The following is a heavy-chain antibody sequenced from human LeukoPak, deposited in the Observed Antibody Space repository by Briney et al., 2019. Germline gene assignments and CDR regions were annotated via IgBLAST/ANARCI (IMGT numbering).Heavy chain of an antibody. J-gene: IGHJ3*02. CDR2: IHYTGST. V-gene: IGHV4-30-4*01. CDR3: ARDIRYCGGGSCYPDAFDI. D-gene: IGHD2-15*01. Sequence: PSQTLSLTCTVSGGSISSGDFFWSWIRQPPGKGLEWIGHIHYTGSTYYNPPLMSRVTISVDTSKNQFSLKLNSVTAADTAVYYCARDIRYCGGGSCYPDAFDIWGQGTMVTVSS. CDR1: GGSISSGDFF.